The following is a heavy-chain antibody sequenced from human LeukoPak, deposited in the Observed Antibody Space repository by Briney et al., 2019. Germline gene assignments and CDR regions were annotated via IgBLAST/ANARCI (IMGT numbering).Heavy chain of an antibody. V-gene: IGHV3-15*01. J-gene: IGHJ6*03. CDR3: ARGPYYYDSSLVMDYYYYYMDV. Sequence: GGSLRLSCAASGFTFSNAWVSWVRQAPGKGLEWVGRVKSKPDGGTTDYAAPVKGRFTISRDDSKNTLYLQMNSLRAEDTAVYYCARGPYYYDSSLVMDYYYYYMDVWGKGTTVTVSS. CDR1: GFTFSNAW. D-gene: IGHD3-22*01. CDR2: VKSKPDGGTT.